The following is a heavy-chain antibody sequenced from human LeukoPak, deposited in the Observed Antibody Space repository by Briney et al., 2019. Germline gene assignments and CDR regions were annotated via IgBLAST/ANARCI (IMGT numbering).Heavy chain of an antibody. J-gene: IGHJ3*02. CDR1: GFTFSSYS. CDR2: ISSSTNTI. Sequence: PGGSLRLSCAASGFTFSSYSMNWARQAPRKGLEWVSYISSSTNTIYYADSVKGRFTISRDNAKNSLFLQMNSLRDEDTAVYYCARGGYGANDDAFDIWGQGTMVTVSS. V-gene: IGHV3-48*02. D-gene: IGHD4-23*01. CDR3: ARGGYGANDDAFDI.